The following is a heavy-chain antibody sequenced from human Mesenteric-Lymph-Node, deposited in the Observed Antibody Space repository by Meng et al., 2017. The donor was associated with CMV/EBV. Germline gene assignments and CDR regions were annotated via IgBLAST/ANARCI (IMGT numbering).Heavy chain of an antibody. CDR2: IKQDGSEK. CDR3: VKRGWNAFDV. CDR1: GFTFRTYW. J-gene: IGHJ3*01. D-gene: IGHD6-19*01. V-gene: IGHV3-7*03. Sequence: GGSLRLSCAASGFTFRTYWMAWVRQAPGKGLEWVANIKQDGSEKYYVDSVEGRFTISRDNAKNSLYLQMNSLRAEDTALYYCVKRGWNAFDVWGQGTMVTVSS.